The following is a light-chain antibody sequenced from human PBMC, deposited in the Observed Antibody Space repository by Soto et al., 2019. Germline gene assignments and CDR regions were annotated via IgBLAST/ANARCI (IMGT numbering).Light chain of an antibody. CDR1: QSVSTN. CDR2: GAS. V-gene: IGKV3-15*01. Sequence: DIVMTQSPATLSVSPGERATLSCRASQSVSTNLAWYQRKPGQAPRLLIHGASTRATGVPAWFSGTGSGTEFALTISSLQSEDLAVYYCQQYNLWPWTFGQGTKVEIK. J-gene: IGKJ1*01. CDR3: QQYNLWPWT.